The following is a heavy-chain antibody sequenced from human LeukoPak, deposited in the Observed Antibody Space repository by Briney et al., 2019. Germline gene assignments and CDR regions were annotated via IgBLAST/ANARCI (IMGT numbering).Heavy chain of an antibody. Sequence: ASVKVSCKASGYTFTGYYMHWVRQVPGQGLEWMGRINPNSGGTNYAQKFQGWVTMTRDTSISTAYMELSRLRSDDTAVYYCARGQKNHYGSGSYTRRSTLFDYWGQGTLVTVSS. CDR2: INPNSGGT. D-gene: IGHD3-10*01. V-gene: IGHV1-2*04. CDR1: GYTFTGYY. CDR3: ARGQKNHYGSGSYTRRSTLFDY. J-gene: IGHJ4*02.